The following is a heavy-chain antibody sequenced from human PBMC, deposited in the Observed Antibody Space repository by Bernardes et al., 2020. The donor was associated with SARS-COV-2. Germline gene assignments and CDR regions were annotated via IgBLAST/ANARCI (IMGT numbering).Heavy chain of an antibody. CDR1: GFTFRRYS. CDR2: INTDGSST. D-gene: IGHD3-3*01. CDR3: ARDTYDFWSGRMYYMDV. J-gene: IGHJ6*03. Sequence: GGSLRLSCVSPGFTFRRYSLNCARQAPGQGLVWVSRINTDGSSTSYADSVKGRFTISRDNAKDTLHLQMNSLRAGDTAMYYCARDTYDFWSGRMYYMDVWGKGTAVTVSS. V-gene: IGHV3-74*01.